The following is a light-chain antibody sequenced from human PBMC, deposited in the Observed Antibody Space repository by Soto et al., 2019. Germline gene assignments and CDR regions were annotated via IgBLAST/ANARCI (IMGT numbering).Light chain of an antibody. Sequence: EIVLTQSPGTLSLSPGARATLSCRASQTITTNYLAWYQQKPGQAPRLLIYGASARATGIPDRFSGSGSGTDFTLTISRLEPEDFAVYFCHQYGRSPIYTFGPGTKV. V-gene: IGKV3-20*01. CDR1: QTITTNY. J-gene: IGKJ3*01. CDR3: HQYGRSPIYT. CDR2: GAS.